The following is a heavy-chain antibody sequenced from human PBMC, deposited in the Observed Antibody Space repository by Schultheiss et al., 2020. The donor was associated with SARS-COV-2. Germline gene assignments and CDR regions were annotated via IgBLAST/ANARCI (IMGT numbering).Heavy chain of an antibody. CDR1: GFTFSSYS. CDR3: ARIRLYSSSSLFRGYYYYMDV. D-gene: IGHD6-6*01. Sequence: GESLKISCAASGFTFSSYSMNWVRQAPGKGLEWVSSISSSSSYIYYADSVKGRFTISRDNAKNSLYLQMNSLRAEDTAVYYCARIRLYSSSSLFRGYYYYMDVWGKGTTVTVSS. V-gene: IGHV3-21*04. CDR2: ISSSSSYI. J-gene: IGHJ6*03.